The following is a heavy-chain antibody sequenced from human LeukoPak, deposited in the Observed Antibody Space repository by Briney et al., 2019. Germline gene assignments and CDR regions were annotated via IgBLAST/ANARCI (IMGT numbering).Heavy chain of an antibody. CDR1: GFTFSSYW. Sequence: QPGGSLRLSCAASGFTFSSYWMHWVRQAPGKGLVWVSGINSDGSSIYYVDSVKGRFTISRDNAKSTLHLQMNSLRAEDTAVYYCARGGDYGDFWEGGYWGQRTLVTVSS. D-gene: IGHD4-17*01. CDR3: ARGGDYGDFWEGGY. CDR2: INSDGSSI. J-gene: IGHJ4*02. V-gene: IGHV3-74*01.